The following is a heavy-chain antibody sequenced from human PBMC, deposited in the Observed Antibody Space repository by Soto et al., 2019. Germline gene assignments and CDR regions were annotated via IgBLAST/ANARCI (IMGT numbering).Heavy chain of an antibody. Sequence: QVQLVQSGAEVKKPGSSVKVSCKASGGAFSSYAFSWVRQAPGQGLEWMGGIIPIFGIINYAQKFKGRVTITADQSTSTAYIELSGLRFEDTAVYFCARGGRCGGDCYLEDYWGQGTVVTVSS. CDR2: IIPIFGII. CDR3: ARGGRCGGDCYLEDY. V-gene: IGHV1-69*17. D-gene: IGHD2-21*02. J-gene: IGHJ4*02. CDR1: GGAFSSYA.